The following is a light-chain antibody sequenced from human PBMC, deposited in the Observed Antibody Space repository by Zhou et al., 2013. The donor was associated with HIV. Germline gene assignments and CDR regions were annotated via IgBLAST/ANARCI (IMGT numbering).Light chain of an antibody. CDR3: QQYGSSPLT. CDR1: QSVSSY. J-gene: IGKJ4*01. Sequence: EIVLTQSPATLSLSPGERVTLSCRASQSVSSYLAWYQQKPGQAPRLLIMLHPAGPLASQTGSVAVGLGQDFILTISRLEPEDFAIYYCQQYGSSPLTFGGGTQVEIK. CDR2: LHP. V-gene: IGKV3-20*01.